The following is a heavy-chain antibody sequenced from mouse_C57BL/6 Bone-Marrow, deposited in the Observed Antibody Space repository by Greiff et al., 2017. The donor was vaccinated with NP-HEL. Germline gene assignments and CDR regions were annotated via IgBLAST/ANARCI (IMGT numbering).Heavy chain of an antibody. CDR2: ISDGGSYT. CDR3: ARDGYYGAY. V-gene: IGHV5-4*01. D-gene: IGHD2-3*01. J-gene: IGHJ3*01. CDR1: GFTFSSYA. Sequence: EVQLQQSGGGLVKPGGSLKLSCAASGFTFSSYAMSWVRQTPEKRLEWVATISDGGSYTYYPANVKGRFTISRDTAKNNLYLQMSHLKSEDTAMYYCARDGYYGAYWGQGTLVTVSA.